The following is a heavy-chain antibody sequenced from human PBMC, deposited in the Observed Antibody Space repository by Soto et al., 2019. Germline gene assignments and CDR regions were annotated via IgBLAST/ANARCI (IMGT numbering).Heavy chain of an antibody. J-gene: IGHJ6*02. CDR3: AHSLYDFWSGYYGEYYYGMDV. CDR1: GFSLSTSGVG. D-gene: IGHD3-3*01. V-gene: IGHV2-5*01. Sequence: SGPTLVNPTQTLTLTCTFSGFSLSTSGVGVGWIRQPPGKALEWLALIYWNDDKRYSPSLKSRLTITKDTSKNQVVLTMTNMDPVDTATYYCAHSLYDFWSGYYGEYYYGMDVWGQGTTVTVAS. CDR2: IYWNDDK.